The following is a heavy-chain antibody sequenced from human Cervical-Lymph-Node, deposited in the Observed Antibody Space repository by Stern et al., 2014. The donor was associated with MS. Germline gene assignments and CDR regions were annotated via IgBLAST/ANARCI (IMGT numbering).Heavy chain of an antibody. D-gene: IGHD6-6*01. V-gene: IGHV3-74*02. CDR2: INSDGSST. CDR1: GITLSSYW. J-gene: IGHJ4*02. Sequence: AQLGESGGGLVQPGGSLRLSCAASGITLSSYWMHWVRQAPGNGLVWVSRINSDGSSTSYVDSVKGRFTISRDNAKNTLYLQMNSLRAEDTAAYYCARSVGSSSDYFDYWGQGTLVTVSS. CDR3: ARSVGSSSDYFDY.